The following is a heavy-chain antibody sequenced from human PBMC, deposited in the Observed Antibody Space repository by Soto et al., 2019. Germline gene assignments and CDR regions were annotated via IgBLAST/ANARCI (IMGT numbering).Heavy chain of an antibody. CDR3: ARRGQWLGVGDFDY. Sequence: QLQLQESGPGLVKPSETLSLTCTVSGGSISSSSYYWGWIRQPPGKVLEWIGSIYYSGRTYYNPSLKSRVTISVYTSKNQFSLKLSSVTAADTAVYYCARRGQWLGVGDFDYWGQGTLVTVSS. V-gene: IGHV4-39*01. D-gene: IGHD6-19*01. CDR1: GGSISSSSYY. CDR2: IYYSGRT. J-gene: IGHJ4*02.